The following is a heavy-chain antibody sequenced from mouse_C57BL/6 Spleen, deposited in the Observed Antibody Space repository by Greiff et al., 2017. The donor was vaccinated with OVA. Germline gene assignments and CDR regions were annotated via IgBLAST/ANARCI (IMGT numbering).Heavy chain of an antibody. CDR1: GFSLTSYG. J-gene: IGHJ4*01. Sequence: QVQLKESGPGLVAPSQSLSITCTVSGFSLTSYGVHWVRQPPGKGLEWLVVIWSDGSTTYNSALKSRLSISKDNSKSQVFLKMNSLQTDDTAMYYCARHYSNYLYYAMDYWGQGTSVTVSS. V-gene: IGHV2-6-1*01. D-gene: IGHD2-5*01. CDR3: ARHYSNYLYYAMDY. CDR2: IWSDGST.